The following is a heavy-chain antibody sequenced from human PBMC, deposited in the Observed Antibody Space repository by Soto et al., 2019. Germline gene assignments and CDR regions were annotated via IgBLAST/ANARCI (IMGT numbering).Heavy chain of an antibody. Sequence: GESLKISCKGSGYRFTSYWIGWVRQMPGKGLEWMGIIYPGDSDTRYSPSFQGQVTISADKSISTAYLQWSSLKASDTAMYYCARTSAAGKYYYGMEVWGQGTTVTVSS. J-gene: IGHJ6*02. CDR2: IYPGDSDT. CDR3: ARTSAAGKYYYGMEV. CDR1: GYRFTSYW. D-gene: IGHD6-13*01. V-gene: IGHV5-51*01.